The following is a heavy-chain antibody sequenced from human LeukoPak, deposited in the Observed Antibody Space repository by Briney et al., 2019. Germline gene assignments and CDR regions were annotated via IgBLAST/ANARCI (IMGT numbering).Heavy chain of an antibody. CDR2: IYYSGST. CDR1: GGSISSSTYH. CDR3: ARRRYSSGWYAYDY. Sequence: SETLSLTCSVSGGSISSSTYHWGWIRQPPGNGLEWIGSIYYSGSTYYNPSLKSRVTISADTSKNQFSLKLSSVTAADTAVYYCARRRYSSGWYAYDYWGQGTLVTVSS. V-gene: IGHV4-39*01. J-gene: IGHJ4*02. D-gene: IGHD6-19*01.